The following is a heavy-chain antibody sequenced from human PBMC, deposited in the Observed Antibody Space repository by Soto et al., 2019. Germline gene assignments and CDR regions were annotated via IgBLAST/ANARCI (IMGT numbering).Heavy chain of an antibody. V-gene: IGHV3-33*01. Sequence: GGSLRLSCAASGFTFSSYGMHWVRQAPGKGLEWVAVIWYDGSNKYYADSVKGRFTISRDNSKNTLYLQMNSLRAEDTAVYYCAREPVTNEMYYYGMDVWGQGTTVTVSS. CDR2: IWYDGSNK. CDR3: AREPVTNEMYYYGMDV. CDR1: GFTFSSYG. J-gene: IGHJ6*02. D-gene: IGHD4-17*01.